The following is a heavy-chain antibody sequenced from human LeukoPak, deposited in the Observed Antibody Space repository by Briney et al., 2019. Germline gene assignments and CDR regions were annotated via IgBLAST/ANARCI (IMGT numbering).Heavy chain of an antibody. Sequence: PGGSLRLSCAASGFTVSNNYMSWVRQTPGKGLEWVSVINVGGSAYYADSVKGRFTISGDSSKNTLYLQMNSLRAEDTAVYYCARLKIDGTHFDYWGQGTLVTVSS. D-gene: IGHD3-9*01. CDR3: ARLKIDGTHFDY. CDR1: GFTVSNNY. V-gene: IGHV3-53*01. J-gene: IGHJ4*02. CDR2: INVGGSA.